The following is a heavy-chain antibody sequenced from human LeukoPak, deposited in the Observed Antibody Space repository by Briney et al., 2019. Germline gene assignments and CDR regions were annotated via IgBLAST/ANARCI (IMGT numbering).Heavy chain of an antibody. Sequence: PGGSLRLSCAASGFTFSSYWMSWVRQAPGKGLEWVANMKQDGSEENYVDSVKGRFTISRDNAKNSLYLQMNSLRDEDTAVYYCARDQTPFYWGQGSLVTVSS. CDR3: ARDQTPFY. CDR2: MKQDGSEE. J-gene: IGHJ4*02. CDR1: GFTFSSYW. V-gene: IGHV3-7*01. D-gene: IGHD2-15*01.